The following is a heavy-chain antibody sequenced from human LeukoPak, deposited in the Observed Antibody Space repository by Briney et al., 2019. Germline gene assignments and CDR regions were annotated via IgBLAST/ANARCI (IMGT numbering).Heavy chain of an antibody. CDR2: IDSSGGYM. J-gene: IGHJ4*02. CDR1: GFTFNTYS. D-gene: IGHD2-21*02. V-gene: IGHV3-21*04. Sequence: GGSLRLSCEASGFTFNTYSMNWARQAPGKGLEWVSSIDSSGGYMFYADSVKGRFIISRDNAKDSLYLQMNSLRAEDTAFYYCARGRGLGVTSTPVPFDYWGQGILVTVSS. CDR3: ARGRGLGVTSTPVPFDY.